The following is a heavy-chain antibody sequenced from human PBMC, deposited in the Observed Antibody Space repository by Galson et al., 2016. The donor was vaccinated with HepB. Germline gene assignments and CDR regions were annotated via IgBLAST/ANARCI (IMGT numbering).Heavy chain of an antibody. D-gene: IGHD1-26*01. J-gene: IGHJ4*02. CDR1: NGSLTSYY. CDR2: IYYSGGHT. V-gene: IGHV4-59*08. CDR3: ARRLGGGPPY. Sequence: ETLSLTCTVSNGSLTSYYWTWIRQPPGKGLEWIAFIYYSGGHTEHNPSLKSRVTVPVDTSRNQFSLNLRSVTATDTAVYFCARRLGGGPPYWGQGTLVTVSS.